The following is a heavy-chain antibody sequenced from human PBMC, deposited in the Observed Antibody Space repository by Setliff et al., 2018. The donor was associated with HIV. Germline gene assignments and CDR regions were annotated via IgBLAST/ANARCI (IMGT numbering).Heavy chain of an antibody. Sequence: PSETLSLTCAVSGYSISSGYYWGWIRQPPGKGLEWIGSISHSGSTYYNPSLKSRVTISVDTSKNQLSLKLSSVTAADTAVYYCARHGWSGSYYYPFEYWGQGTLVTVSS. J-gene: IGHJ4*02. CDR2: ISHSGST. CDR3: ARHGWSGSYYYPFEY. CDR1: GYSISSGYY. V-gene: IGHV4-38-2*01. D-gene: IGHD1-26*01.